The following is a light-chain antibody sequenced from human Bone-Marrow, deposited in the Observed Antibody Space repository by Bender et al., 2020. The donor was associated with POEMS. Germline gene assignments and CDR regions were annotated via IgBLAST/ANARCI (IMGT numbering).Light chain of an antibody. J-gene: IGLJ2*01. CDR3: QAWDSSTVI. Sequence: SYDLTQPPSVSVSPGQTASISCSGDKLGDKYASWYQQKPGQSPLLVLYQDTKRPSGIPERFSGSNSENTATLTISGTQAMDEADYYCQAWDSSTVIFGGGTKLTVL. CDR1: KLGDKY. V-gene: IGLV3-1*01. CDR2: QDT.